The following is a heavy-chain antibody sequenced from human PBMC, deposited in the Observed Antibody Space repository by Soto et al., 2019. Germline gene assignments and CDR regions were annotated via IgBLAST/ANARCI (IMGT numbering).Heavy chain of an antibody. J-gene: IGHJ4*02. CDR2: ISYDGSNK. V-gene: IGHV3-30-3*01. Sequence: SLRLSCAASGFTFSSYAMHWVRQAPGKGLEWVAVISYDGSNKYYADSVKGRFTISRDNSKNTLYLQMNSLRAEDTAVYYCARAPIQLERQDDYFDYWGQGTLVTVSS. CDR3: ARAPIQLERQDDYFDY. CDR1: GFTFSSYA. D-gene: IGHD1-1*01.